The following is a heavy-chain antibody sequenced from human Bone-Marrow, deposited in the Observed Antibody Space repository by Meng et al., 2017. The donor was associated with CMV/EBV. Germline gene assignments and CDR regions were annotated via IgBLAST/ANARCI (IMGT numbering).Heavy chain of an antibody. CDR3: ARGGHYDILTGYPDY. J-gene: IGHJ4*02. D-gene: IGHD3-9*01. CDR2: IYYSGST. V-gene: IGHV4-31*02. CDR1: GGSISSGGYY. Sequence: SGGSISSGGYYWSWIRQHPGKGLEWIGYIYYSGSTYYNPSLKRRVTISVDTSKNQFSLKLSSVTAADAAVYYCARGGHYDILTGYPDYWGQGTLVTVSS.